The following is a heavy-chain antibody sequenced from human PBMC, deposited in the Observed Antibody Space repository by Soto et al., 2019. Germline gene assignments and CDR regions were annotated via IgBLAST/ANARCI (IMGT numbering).Heavy chain of an antibody. CDR1: GFTFRSFT. CDR2: ISSNSAYI. D-gene: IGHD6-13*01. CDR3: TRDASRYSSARGGFDP. Sequence: EVQLVESGGGLVKPGGSLRLSCAASGFTFRSFTMNWVRQAPGKGLEWVSTISSNSAYIYYTDALWGVFTISRDNAKNSLHLQMNSLRAEDTAVYYSTRDASRYSSARGGFDPWGPGTLVTVSS. V-gene: IGHV3-21*02. J-gene: IGHJ5*02.